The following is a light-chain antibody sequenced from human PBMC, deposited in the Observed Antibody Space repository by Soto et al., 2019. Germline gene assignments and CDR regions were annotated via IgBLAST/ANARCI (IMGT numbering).Light chain of an antibody. Sequence: QSALTQPASVSGSPGQSITISCTGTSSDVGGYNYVSWYQQHPGKAPKLMIYDVSNRPSGVSNRVSGSKSGNTASLTISGLQAEDEADYYCSSYTGSSTSVVFGGGTKLTVL. J-gene: IGLJ2*01. CDR1: SSDVGGYNY. CDR3: SSYTGSSTSVV. CDR2: DVS. V-gene: IGLV2-14*01.